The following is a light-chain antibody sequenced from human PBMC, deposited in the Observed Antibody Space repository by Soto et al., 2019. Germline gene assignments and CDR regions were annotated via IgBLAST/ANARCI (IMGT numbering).Light chain of an antibody. CDR2: DAS. V-gene: IGKV3-11*01. CDR1: QSVSSN. CDR3: QQRSNWPPRFT. Sequence: EIVLTQSPATLSLSPGERATHSCRASQSVSSNLAWYQQKPGQAPRLLIYDASNRATGIQARFSGSGSGTDFTLTISSLEPEDFAVYYCQQRSNWPPRFTFGGGTKVEIK. J-gene: IGKJ4*01.